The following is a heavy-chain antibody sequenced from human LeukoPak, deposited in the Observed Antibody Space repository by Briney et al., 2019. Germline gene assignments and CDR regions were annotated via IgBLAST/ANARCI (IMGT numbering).Heavy chain of an antibody. Sequence: ASVKVSCKASGYTFTSYAISWVRQAPGQGLEWMGGIIPIFGTANYAQRFQGRVTITADESTGTAYMELSSLRSEDTAVYYCASNNYYDSSGPLLPGNFDYWGQGTLVTVSS. J-gene: IGHJ4*02. CDR1: GYTFTSYA. CDR2: IIPIFGTA. D-gene: IGHD3-22*01. V-gene: IGHV1-69*13. CDR3: ASNNYYDSSGPLLPGNFDY.